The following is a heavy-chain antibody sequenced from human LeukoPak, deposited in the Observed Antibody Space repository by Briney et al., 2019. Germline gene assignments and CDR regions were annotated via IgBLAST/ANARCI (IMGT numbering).Heavy chain of an antibody. J-gene: IGHJ5*02. CDR3: ARPAAYCSSTSCYFDP. D-gene: IGHD2-2*01. Sequence: ASVKVSFKASGYTFTGYYMHWVRQAPGQGLEWMGWINPNSGGTNYAQKFQGRVTMTRDTSISTAYMELSRLRSDDTAVYYCARPAAYCSSTSCYFDPWGQGTLVTVSS. V-gene: IGHV1-2*02. CDR1: GYTFTGYY. CDR2: INPNSGGT.